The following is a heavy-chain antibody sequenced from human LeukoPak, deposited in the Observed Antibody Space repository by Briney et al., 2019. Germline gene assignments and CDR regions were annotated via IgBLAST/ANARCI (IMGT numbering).Heavy chain of an antibody. V-gene: IGHV3-66*01. Sequence: GGPLRLSCAASGFTVSSNYMSWVRQAPGKGLEWVSVIYSGGSTYYADSVKGRFTISRDNSKNTLYLQMNSLRAEDTAVYYCARDRTTVTSPDYYGMDVWGQGTTVTVSS. CDR2: IYSGGST. J-gene: IGHJ6*02. D-gene: IGHD4-17*01. CDR1: GFTVSSNY. CDR3: ARDRTTVTSPDYYGMDV.